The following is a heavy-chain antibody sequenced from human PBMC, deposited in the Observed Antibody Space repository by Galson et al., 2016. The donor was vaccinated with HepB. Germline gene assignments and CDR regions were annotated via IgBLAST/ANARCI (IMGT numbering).Heavy chain of an antibody. CDR1: GGSFSGYY. CDR2: INHSGST. Sequence: SETLSLTCAVYGGSFSGYYWSWIRQPPGKGLEWIGEINHSGSTNYNPSLKSRVTISVDTSKNQFSLKLSSVTAADTAVYYCARDRENQWADVWGQGTTVTVSS. V-gene: IGHV4-34*01. CDR3: ARDRENQWADV. J-gene: IGHJ6*02. D-gene: IGHD1-14*01.